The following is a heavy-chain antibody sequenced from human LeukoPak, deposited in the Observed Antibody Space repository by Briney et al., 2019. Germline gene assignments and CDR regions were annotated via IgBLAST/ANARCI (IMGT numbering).Heavy chain of an antibody. V-gene: IGHV1-18*01. CDR1: GYTFTSYG. D-gene: IGHD6-6*01. CDR3: ARDPTYSSSSETYFFDY. Sequence: GASVKVSCKASGYTFTSYGISWVRQAPGQGLEWMGWISAYNGNTNYAQKLQGRVTMTRDTSTSTVYMELSSLRSEDTAVYYCARDPTYSSSSETYFFDYWGQGTLVTVSS. CDR2: ISAYNGNT. J-gene: IGHJ4*02.